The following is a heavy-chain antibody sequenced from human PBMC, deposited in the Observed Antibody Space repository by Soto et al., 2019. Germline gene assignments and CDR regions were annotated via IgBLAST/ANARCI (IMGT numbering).Heavy chain of an antibody. J-gene: IGHJ5*02. CDR2: MNPNSGNT. CDR1: GYTFPSYD. V-gene: IGHV1-8*01. Sequence: QVQLVQSGAEVKKPGASVKVSCKASGYTFPSYDINWVRQATGQGLEWMGWMNPNSGNTGYAQKFQGRITRTSKTSTSKTYMELSSLISEETAVYYCAREHYGNSAWFDPWGQGTLVTVSS. D-gene: IGHD3-10*01. CDR3: AREHYGNSAWFDP.